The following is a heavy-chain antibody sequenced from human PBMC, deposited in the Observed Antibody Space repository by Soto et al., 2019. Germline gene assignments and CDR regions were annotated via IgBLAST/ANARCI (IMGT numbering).Heavy chain of an antibody. J-gene: IGHJ4*02. Sequence: QVQLQESGPGLVKPSQTLSLTCSVSGGYIRSGGNYWMWIRKHPGKGLEWIGFIYYTGHTKYNAALKSRVNISGDMSQNQFSLTLTSVTAADTAVYYCAREDINESFFDSWGTGILVTVSS. CDR3: AREDINESFFDS. D-gene: IGHD2-8*01. V-gene: IGHV4-31*03. CDR1: GGYIRSGGNY. CDR2: IYYTGHT.